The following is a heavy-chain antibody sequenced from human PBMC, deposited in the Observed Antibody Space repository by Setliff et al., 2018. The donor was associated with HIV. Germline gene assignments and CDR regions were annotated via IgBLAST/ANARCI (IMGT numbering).Heavy chain of an antibody. CDR1: GYTFTNYD. J-gene: IGHJ4*02. D-gene: IGHD1-1*01. CDR2: INPGTGNT. V-gene: IGHV1-8*02. Sequence: ASVKVSCKPSGYTFTNYDINWVRQAAGQGLEWMGWINPGTGNTGYPQNFSGRVTMTRNTSINTVYMELSSLRSEDTAIYFCARGKIPSWRLTMFDFWGQGTPVTVSS. CDR3: ARGKIPSWRLTMFDF.